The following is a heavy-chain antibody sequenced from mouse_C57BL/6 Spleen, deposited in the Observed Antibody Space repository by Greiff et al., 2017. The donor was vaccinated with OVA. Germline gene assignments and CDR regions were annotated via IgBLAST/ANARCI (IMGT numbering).Heavy chain of an antibody. Sequence: VQLQQPGAELVKPGASVKLSCKASGYTFTSYWMHWVKQRPGQGLEWIGMIHPNSGSTNYNEKFKGKATFTADKSSNTAYMQLSSLTTEDSAIYYCARKRFYYGSSYDYAMDYWGQGTSVTVSS. V-gene: IGHV1-64*01. CDR1: GYTFTSYW. J-gene: IGHJ4*01. D-gene: IGHD1-1*01. CDR2: IHPNSGST. CDR3: ARKRFYYGSSYDYAMDY.